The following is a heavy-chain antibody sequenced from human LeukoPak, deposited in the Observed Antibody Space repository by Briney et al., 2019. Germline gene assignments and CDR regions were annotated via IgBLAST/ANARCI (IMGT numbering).Heavy chain of an antibody. CDR1: GGSISSYY. D-gene: IGHD3-16*01. CDR3: ARGPRGGPFDY. Sequence: SETLSLTCTVSGGSISSYYWSWIRHPPGKGLEWIGYIYYSGNTNYNPSLKSRVTISVDTSKNQFFLKLSSVTAADTALYYCARGPRGGPFDYWGQGTLVTVSS. CDR2: IYYSGNT. V-gene: IGHV4-59*01. J-gene: IGHJ4*02.